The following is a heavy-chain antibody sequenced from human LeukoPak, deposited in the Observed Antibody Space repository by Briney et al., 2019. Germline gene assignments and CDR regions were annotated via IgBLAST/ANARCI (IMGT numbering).Heavy chain of an antibody. Sequence: SETLSLTCTVSGYSISSGYYWGWIRQPPGKGLEWIGTFYYSGSTYYNSSLKSRVTISVDTSRNQFSLKLSSVTAADTAVYYCARGEFGTVIPYWGQGTLVTVSS. CDR1: GYSISSGYY. D-gene: IGHD3-16*01. V-gene: IGHV4-38-2*02. CDR3: ARGEFGTVIPY. CDR2: FYYSGST. J-gene: IGHJ4*02.